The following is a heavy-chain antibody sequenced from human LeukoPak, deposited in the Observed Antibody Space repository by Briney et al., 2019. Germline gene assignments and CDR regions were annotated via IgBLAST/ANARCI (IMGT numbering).Heavy chain of an antibody. Sequence: PSETLSLTCAVSGASVSSGNWWNWARQSPGKGLEWIAEILYTGDTNYNPSLRSRVTLSIDNSNNEASLKLASVTAVDSAVYYCARAQRGCSANSCYLDPWGPGILVTVSS. V-gene: IGHV4-4*02. CDR3: ARAQRGCSANSCYLDP. D-gene: IGHD2-15*01. CDR1: GASVSSGNW. CDR2: ILYTGDT. J-gene: IGHJ5*02.